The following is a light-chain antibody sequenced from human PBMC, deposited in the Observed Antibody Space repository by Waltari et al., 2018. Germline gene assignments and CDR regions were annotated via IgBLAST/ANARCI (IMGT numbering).Light chain of an antibody. Sequence: DIQMTQSPSTLSASVGDRVTITCRASQSVRSWLAWYQQKPRNAPKLVIYKTSSLQSGVPSRFSGSGSGTEFSLTINNLQPDDFATYYCQQYNSYPWTFGQGTKVEIK. J-gene: IGKJ1*01. CDR1: QSVRSW. CDR3: QQYNSYPWT. CDR2: KTS. V-gene: IGKV1-5*03.